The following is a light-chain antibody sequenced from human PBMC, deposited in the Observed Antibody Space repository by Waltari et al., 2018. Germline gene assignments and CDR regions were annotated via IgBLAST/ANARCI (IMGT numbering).Light chain of an antibody. Sequence: DIFLTQTPGTLSLSPGKGATLSCRASQRLSRFLALSQQKPGQAPRLLIYDASTRATGIPDRFSGSGSGTDFSLTISRLEPADFAVYYCQQYVTLPAAFGQGTKVEIK. CDR1: QRLSRF. CDR3: QQYVTLPAA. J-gene: IGKJ1*01. V-gene: IGKV3-20*01. CDR2: DAS.